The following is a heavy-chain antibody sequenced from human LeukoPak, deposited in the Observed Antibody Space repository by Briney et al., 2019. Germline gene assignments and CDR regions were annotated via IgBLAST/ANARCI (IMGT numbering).Heavy chain of an antibody. J-gene: IGHJ4*02. CDR1: GGSISSYY. V-gene: IGHV4-59*08. Sequence: SETLSLTCTVSGGSISSYYWSWIRQPPGKGLEGSGYIYYSGSTNYNPSLKSRVTISVDTSKNQFSLKLSSVTAADTAVYYCARRYDSSGYYNQGVFDYWGQGTLVTVSS. D-gene: IGHD3-22*01. CDR2: IYYSGST. CDR3: ARRYDSSGYYNQGVFDY.